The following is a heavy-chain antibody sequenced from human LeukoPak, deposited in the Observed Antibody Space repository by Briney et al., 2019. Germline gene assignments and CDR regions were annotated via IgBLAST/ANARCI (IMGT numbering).Heavy chain of an antibody. CDR3: ATPLVPVDNPYWYFGL. CDR2: ITGTGGST. Sequence: GGSLRLSCAASGFTFASYAMSWVRQAPGKGLEWVSCITGTGGSTYYADSVKGRFTISRDKSKNTLYLEMNSLRAEDTAVYYCATPLVPVDNPYWYFGLWGRGTLVTVSS. D-gene: IGHD6-13*01. CDR1: GFTFASYA. V-gene: IGHV3-23*01. J-gene: IGHJ2*01.